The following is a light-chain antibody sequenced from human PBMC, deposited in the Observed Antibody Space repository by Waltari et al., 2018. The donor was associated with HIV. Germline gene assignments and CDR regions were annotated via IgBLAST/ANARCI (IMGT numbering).Light chain of an antibody. J-gene: IGLJ1*01. Sequence: QSALTQPASVSGSPGQSITISCTGTSSDIGGYNYVSWYQQHPGKAPKLMISDVSHRPSGVSNLFSGSKSCNTASLTISGLQAEDEADYYCSSYTSSSTLGVFGSGTKVTVL. V-gene: IGLV2-14*03. CDR2: DVS. CDR3: SSYTSSSTLGV. CDR1: SSDIGGYNY.